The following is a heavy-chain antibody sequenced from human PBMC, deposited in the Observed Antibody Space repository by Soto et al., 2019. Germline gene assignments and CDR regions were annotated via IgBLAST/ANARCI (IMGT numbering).Heavy chain of an antibody. J-gene: IGHJ5*02. CDR3: AHVAARTNWFDT. CDR2: IYWGDDK. V-gene: IGHV2-5*02. Sequence: QITLKESGPTLVNPTQTLTLTCTFSGFSLTTTGVGVGWIRQPPGKALEWLALIYWGDDKRYSPSLKSRLTITNAASNHQVVLTMTNMDPVDTATYCCAHVAARTNWFDTWGQGTLVTVSS. D-gene: IGHD6-6*01. CDR1: GFSLTTTGVG.